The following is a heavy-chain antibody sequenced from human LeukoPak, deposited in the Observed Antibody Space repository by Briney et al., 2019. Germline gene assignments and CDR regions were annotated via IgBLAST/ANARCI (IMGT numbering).Heavy chain of an antibody. V-gene: IGHV4-61*05. CDR2: IYYSGST. Sequence: SETLSLTCSVSGGSISSSNYYWGWIRQPPGKGLEWIGYIYYSGSTNYKPSLKSRVTISVDTSKNQFSLKLNSVTAADTAVYYCARGGYYGSGNDFRFDPWGQGTLVTVSS. CDR1: GGSISSSNYY. CDR3: ARGGYYGSGNDFRFDP. D-gene: IGHD3-10*01. J-gene: IGHJ5*02.